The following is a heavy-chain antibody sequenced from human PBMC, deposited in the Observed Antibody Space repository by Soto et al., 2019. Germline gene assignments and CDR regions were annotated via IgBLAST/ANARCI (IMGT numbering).Heavy chain of an antibody. V-gene: IGHV4-30-2*01. D-gene: IGHD1-26*01. J-gene: IGHJ6*02. CDR2: IYHSGTT. CDR1: DDSISSGAYC. CDR3: ARGVGASYDGLEV. Sequence: QLQLQESGSGLLKPSQTLALTCGVSDDSISSGAYCWSWIRQPPGKGLEWIGHIYHSGTTYDNPSLKSRGTISMDRSKNQLSLKLRSLTAADTAVYYCARGVGASYDGLEVWGRGTTVTVSS.